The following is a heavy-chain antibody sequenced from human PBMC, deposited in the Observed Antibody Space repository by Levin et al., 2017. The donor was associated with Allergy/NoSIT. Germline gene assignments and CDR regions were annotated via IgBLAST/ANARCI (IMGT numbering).Heavy chain of an antibody. J-gene: IGHJ4*02. D-gene: IGHD3-9*01. Sequence: GESLKISCAASGFTFSSYGMHWVRQAPGKGLEWVAVISYDGSNKYYADSVKGRFTISRDNSKNTLYLQMNSLRAEDTAVYYCAKDEGEYYDILTGAVDYWGQGTLVTVSS. CDR2: ISYDGSNK. CDR1: GFTFSSYG. V-gene: IGHV3-30*18. CDR3: AKDEGEYYDILTGAVDY.